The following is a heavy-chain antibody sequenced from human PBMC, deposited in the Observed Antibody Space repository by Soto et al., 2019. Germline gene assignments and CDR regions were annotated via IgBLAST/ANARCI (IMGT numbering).Heavy chain of an antibody. D-gene: IGHD2-21*02. CDR1: GFTFSTYS. CDR2: IGTRSDI. CDR3: AREETAWPLAYGLDV. Sequence: EVQLVESGGGLVKPGGSLRLSCVASGFTFSTYSMNWVRQAPGKGLEWVSTIGTRSDIYYAESVKGRFTISRDNAKNELSLQMNSLRFEDTAVYYCAREETAWPLAYGLDVWGQGTAVTVSS. J-gene: IGHJ6*02. V-gene: IGHV3-21*02.